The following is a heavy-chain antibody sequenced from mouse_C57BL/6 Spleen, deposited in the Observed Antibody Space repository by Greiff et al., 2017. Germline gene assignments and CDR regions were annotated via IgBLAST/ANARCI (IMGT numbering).Heavy chain of an antibody. J-gene: IGHJ3*01. V-gene: IGHV1-62-2*01. CDR1: GYTFTEYT. Sequence: SGAELVKPGASVKLSCKASGYTFTEYTIHWVKQRSGQGLEWIGWFYPGSGSIKYNEKFKDKATLTADKSSSTVYMELSRLTSEDSAVYFCARHEEYYGSSYPSWFAYWGQGTLVTVSA. D-gene: IGHD1-1*01. CDR3: ARHEEYYGSSYPSWFAY. CDR2: FYPGSGSI.